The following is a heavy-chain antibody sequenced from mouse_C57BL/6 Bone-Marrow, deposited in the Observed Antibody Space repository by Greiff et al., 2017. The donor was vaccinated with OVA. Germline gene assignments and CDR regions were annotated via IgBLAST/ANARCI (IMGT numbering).Heavy chain of an antibody. D-gene: IGHD2-1*01. CDR2: IDPSDSET. CDR3: SRLPLYGKGDYYDMDY. V-gene: IGHV1-52*01. Sequence: QVQLQQPGAELVRPGSSVKLSCKASGYTFTSYWMHWVKQRPIQGLEWIGNIDPSDSETHYNQKFKDKATLTVDTSSSTAYMQLSSLTSEDSAVYYCSRLPLYGKGDYYDMDYWGQGTSVTVSS. J-gene: IGHJ4*01. CDR1: GYTFTSYW.